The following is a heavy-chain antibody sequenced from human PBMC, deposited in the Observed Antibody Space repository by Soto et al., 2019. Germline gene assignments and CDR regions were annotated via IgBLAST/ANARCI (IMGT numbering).Heavy chain of an antibody. CDR1: GGSFSGYY. V-gene: IGHV4-34*01. Sequence: SETLSLTCAVYGGSFSGYYWTWIRQPPGTGLEWIGEINHSGSTNYNPSLKSRVTISVDTSKNQFSLKLTSVTAADTAVYYCARRFLGRWLEYPDYGIDVWGQGTTVTVSS. J-gene: IGHJ6*02. CDR2: INHSGST. D-gene: IGHD3-3*01. CDR3: ARRFLGRWLEYPDYGIDV.